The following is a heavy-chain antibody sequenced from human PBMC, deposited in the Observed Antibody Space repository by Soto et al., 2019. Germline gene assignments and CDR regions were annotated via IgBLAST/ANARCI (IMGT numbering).Heavy chain of an antibody. J-gene: IGHJ3*02. D-gene: IGHD6-6*01. CDR2: IKQDGSEK. Sequence: GGSLRLSCAASGFTFSSYWMSWVRQAPGKGLEWVANIKQDGSEKYYVDSVKGRFTISRDNAKNSLYLQMNSLRAEDTAVYYCARDGLGQLVGAFDIWGQGTMVTVSS. V-gene: IGHV3-7*01. CDR1: GFTFSSYW. CDR3: ARDGLGQLVGAFDI.